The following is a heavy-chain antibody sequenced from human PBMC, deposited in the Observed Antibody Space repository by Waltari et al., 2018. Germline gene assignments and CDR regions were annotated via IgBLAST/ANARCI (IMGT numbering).Heavy chain of an antibody. J-gene: IGHJ4*02. CDR2: ISYDGSNK. CDR3: AGGNSWHDY. Sequence: QVQLVESGGGVVQPGRSLRLSCAAPGFTFSSYAVTWVRQAPGKGLEWVAVISYDGSNKYYADSVKGRFTISRDNSKNTLYLQMNSLRAEDTAVYYCAGGNSWHDYWGQGTLVTVSS. D-gene: IGHD2-2*01. V-gene: IGHV3-30-3*01. CDR1: GFTFSSYA.